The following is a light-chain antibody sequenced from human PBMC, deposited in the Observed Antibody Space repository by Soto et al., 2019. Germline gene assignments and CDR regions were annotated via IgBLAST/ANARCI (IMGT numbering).Light chain of an antibody. Sequence: EIVLTQSPGTLSFSPGERATLSCRASHSVSSRYLAWYQQKPGQAPRLLIYAASSRATGIPDRFSGGGSGTDFTLTISRLEPEDFAVYYCQQYGSSLFSFGPGTKVDIK. V-gene: IGKV3-20*01. CDR3: QQYGSSLFS. CDR1: HSVSSRY. J-gene: IGKJ3*01. CDR2: AAS.